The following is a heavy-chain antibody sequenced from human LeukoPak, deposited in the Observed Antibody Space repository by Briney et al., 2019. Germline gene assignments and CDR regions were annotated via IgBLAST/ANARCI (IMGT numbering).Heavy chain of an antibody. CDR3: ARGRANFDY. J-gene: IGHJ4*02. CDR1: GGSISSYY. Sequence: SETLSLTCTVSGGSISSYYWSWIRQPPGKGLEWIGYIYYSGSTNYNPSLKSRVTISVDTSKNQFSLRLSSVTAADTAVYYCARGRANFDYWGQGTLVTVSS. V-gene: IGHV4-59*01. CDR2: IYYSGST.